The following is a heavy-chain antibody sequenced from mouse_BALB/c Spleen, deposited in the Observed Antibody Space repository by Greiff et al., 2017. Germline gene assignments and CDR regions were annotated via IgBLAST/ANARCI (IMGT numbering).Heavy chain of an antibody. Sequence: EVKLVESGGGLVKPGGSLKLSCAASGFTFSSYTMSWVRQTPEKRLEWVATISSGGSYTYYPDSVKGRFTISRDNAKNTLYLQMSSLKSEDTAMYYCTREGTWWYFDVWGAGTTVTVSS. J-gene: IGHJ1*01. V-gene: IGHV5-6-4*01. CDR1: GFTFSSYT. CDR2: ISSGGSYT. D-gene: IGHD3-3*01. CDR3: TREGTWWYFDV.